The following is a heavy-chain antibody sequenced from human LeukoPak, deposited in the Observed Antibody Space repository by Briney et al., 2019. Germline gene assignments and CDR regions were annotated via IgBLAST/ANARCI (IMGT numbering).Heavy chain of an antibody. CDR2: IKRDGSEK. CDR1: GFTFSSYW. D-gene: IGHD3-3*01. J-gene: IGHJ4*02. CDR3: ARERITIFGVALDY. Sequence: GGSLRLSCAASGFTFSSYWMSWVRQAPGKGLEWVANIKRDGSEKYYVDSVKGRFTISRDNAKNSLYLQMNSLRAEDTAVYYCARERITIFGVALDYWGQGTLVTVSS. V-gene: IGHV3-7*01.